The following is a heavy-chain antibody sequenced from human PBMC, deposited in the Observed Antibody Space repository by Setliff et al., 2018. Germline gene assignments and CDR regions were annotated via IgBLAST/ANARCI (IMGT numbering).Heavy chain of an antibody. Sequence: PGESLKISCKGSGYSFTSYYAMNWVRQAPGKGLEWVSTINWDGRRTGYTDSVKGRFTISRDNAKNSLYLQMNSLRAEDTALYHCVLFGDRDTVDSWGQGTMVTVSS. CDR2: INWDGRRT. D-gene: IGHD3-16*01. V-gene: IGHV3-20*01. CDR1: GYSFTSYYA. CDR3: VLFGDRDTVDS. J-gene: IGHJ3*02.